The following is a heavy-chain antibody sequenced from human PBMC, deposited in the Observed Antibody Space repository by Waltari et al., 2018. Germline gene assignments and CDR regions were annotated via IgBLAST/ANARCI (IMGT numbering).Heavy chain of an antibody. V-gene: IGHV3-49*03. CDR1: GFTFGAYA. J-gene: IGHJ3*02. D-gene: IGHD3-9*01. Sequence: EVQLVESGGGLAQPGRSLRLACTASGFTFGAYAMSWFRQAPGKGLEWVGFIRSKAYGGTTEYAASVKGRFTISRDDSKSIAYLQMNSLKTEDTAVYYCTRQDFDWDAFDIWGQGTMVTVSS. CDR2: IRSKAYGGTT. CDR3: TRQDFDWDAFDI.